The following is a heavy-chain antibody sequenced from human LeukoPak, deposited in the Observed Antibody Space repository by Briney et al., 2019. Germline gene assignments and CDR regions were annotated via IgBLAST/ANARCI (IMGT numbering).Heavy chain of an antibody. CDR3: ARGRYCSADICSGGDAFDI. J-gene: IGHJ3*02. Sequence: PSETLSLTCTVSGGSINNYYWSWIRQPAGKGLGWIGRIYTRGSTNYNPSLRSRVTMSVDTSKNQFSLKLSSVTAADTAVYYCARGRYCSADICSGGDAFDIWGQGTMVSVSS. CDR2: IYTRGST. CDR1: GGSINNYY. V-gene: IGHV4-4*07. D-gene: IGHD2-15*01.